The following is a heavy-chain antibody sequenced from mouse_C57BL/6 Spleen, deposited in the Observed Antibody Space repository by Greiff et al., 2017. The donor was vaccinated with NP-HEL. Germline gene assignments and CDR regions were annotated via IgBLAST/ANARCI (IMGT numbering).Heavy chain of an antibody. V-gene: IGHV1-54*01. CDR1: GYAFTNYL. J-gene: IGHJ4*01. CDR2: INPGSGGT. Sequence: VQLQESGAELVRPGTSVKVSCKASGYAFTNYLIEWVKQRPGQGLEWIGVINPGSGGTNYNEKFKGKATLTADKSSSTAYMQLSSLTSEDSAVYFCAIRMDYWGQGTSVTVSS. CDR3: AIRMDY.